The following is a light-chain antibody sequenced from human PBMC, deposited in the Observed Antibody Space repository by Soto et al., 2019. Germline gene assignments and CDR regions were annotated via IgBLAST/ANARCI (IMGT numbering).Light chain of an antibody. CDR3: QQANSFPIT. CDR1: EDINSR. Sequence: DVQMTQSPSSVSTSVGDRFTISCRASEDINSRLAWYQQKPGKAPKLLMYAASSLQSGVPSRFRGSGSGTDFTLTISSLQPEDFETYYCQQANSFPITFGQGTRLEIK. CDR2: AAS. V-gene: IGKV1-12*01. J-gene: IGKJ5*01.